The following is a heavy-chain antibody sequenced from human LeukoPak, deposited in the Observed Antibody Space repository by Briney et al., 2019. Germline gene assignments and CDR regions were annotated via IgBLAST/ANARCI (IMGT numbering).Heavy chain of an antibody. V-gene: IGHV1-8*01. CDR1: GYTFTSYD. CDR3: ARASRQVKGYDSAGYYYFGY. Sequence: ASVKVSCKASGYTFTSYDINWVRQATGQGLEWMGWMNPGSGNTGLAQKFQGRVTMTSNTSTSTAYMELSSLRSEDTAVYFCARASRQVKGYDSAGYYYFGYWGQGAVVTVSS. D-gene: IGHD3-22*01. J-gene: IGHJ4*02. CDR2: MNPGSGNT.